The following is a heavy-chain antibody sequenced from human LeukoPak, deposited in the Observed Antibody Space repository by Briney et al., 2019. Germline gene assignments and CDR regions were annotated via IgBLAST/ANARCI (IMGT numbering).Heavy chain of an antibody. J-gene: IGHJ5*02. CDR2: IFYTGDT. V-gene: IGHV4-39*01. CDR1: GGSISVTNHY. Sequence: SETLSLTCTVSGGSISVTNHYWGWIRQPPGKGLEWIGSIFYTGDTYYNPSLKSRITMSVDTSKNHFSLNLNSVTASDTAVYYRARQLGAMTTVSSQGDLGSWGQGTLVTVSS. CDR3: ARQLGAMTTVSSQGDLGS. D-gene: IGHD4-17*01.